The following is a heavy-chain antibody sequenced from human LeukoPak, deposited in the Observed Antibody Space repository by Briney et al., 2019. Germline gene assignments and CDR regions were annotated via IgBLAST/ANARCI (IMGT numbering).Heavy chain of an antibody. CDR2: INYSGNT. D-gene: IGHD4-17*01. V-gene: IGHV4-59*01. Sequence: PSETLSLTCTVSGDSISSYYWSWIRQPPGKGLEWIGYINYSGNTNYNPSLKSRVTISVDTSRDQFSLRLSSVTAADTAVYYCAREGRQDYVYFDYWGQGNLGTVSS. CDR1: GDSISSYY. CDR3: AREGRQDYVYFDY. J-gene: IGHJ4*02.